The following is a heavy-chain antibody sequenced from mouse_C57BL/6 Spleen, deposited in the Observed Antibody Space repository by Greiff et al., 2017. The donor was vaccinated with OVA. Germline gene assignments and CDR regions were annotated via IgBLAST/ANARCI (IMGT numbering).Heavy chain of an antibody. D-gene: IGHD1-1*01. CDR1: GYTFTSYW. CDR2: IHPNSGST. Sequence: VQLQQPGAELVKPGASVKLSCKASGYTFTSYWMHWVKQRPGQGLEWIGMIHPNSGSTNYNEKFKSKATLTVDKSSSTAYMQLSSLTSEDSAVYYCARRDTTTVEFYYAMDYWGQGTSVTVSS. V-gene: IGHV1-64*01. CDR3: ARRDTTTVEFYYAMDY. J-gene: IGHJ4*01.